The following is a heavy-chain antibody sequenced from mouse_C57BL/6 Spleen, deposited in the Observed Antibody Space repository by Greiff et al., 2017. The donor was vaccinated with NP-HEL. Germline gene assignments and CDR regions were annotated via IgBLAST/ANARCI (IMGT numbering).Heavy chain of an antibody. CDR1: GFTFTDYY. J-gene: IGHJ4*01. CDR3: ARANYYGSSYVGDY. CDR2: IRNKANGYTT. D-gene: IGHD1-1*01. Sequence: DVMLVESGGGLVQPGGSLSLSCAASGFTFTDYYMSWVRQPPGKALEWLGFIRNKANGYTTEYSASVKGRFTISRDNSQSILYLQMNALRAEDSATYYCARANYYGSSYVGDYWGQGTSVTVSS. V-gene: IGHV7-3*01.